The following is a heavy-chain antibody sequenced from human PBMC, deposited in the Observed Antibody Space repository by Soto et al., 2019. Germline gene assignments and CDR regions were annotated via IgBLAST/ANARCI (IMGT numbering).Heavy chain of an antibody. V-gene: IGHV3-53*01. CDR3: ARGKWAGAATPIEY. J-gene: IGHJ4*02. Sequence: GGSLRLSCAASGFTVSSNYMSWVRQAPGKGLEWVSVIYSGGSTYYADSVKGRFTISRDNSKNTLSLQMNSLRAEDTAVYYCARGKWAGAATPIEYWSQGTLVTVSS. CDR2: IYSGGST. D-gene: IGHD2-15*01. CDR1: GFTVSSNY.